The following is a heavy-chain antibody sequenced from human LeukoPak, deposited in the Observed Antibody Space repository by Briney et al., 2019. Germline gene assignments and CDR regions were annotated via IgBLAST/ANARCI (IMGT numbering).Heavy chain of an antibody. D-gene: IGHD2-2*01. V-gene: IGHV1-69*13. CDR3: ARDVRHRYCSSSSCYWGWLDP. CDR1: GGTFRSYA. J-gene: IGHJ5*02. CDR2: IIPIFGTA. Sequence: SVKVSCKASGGTFRSYAITWVRQAPGQGLEWMGGIIPIFGTANYARKFQDRVTITADESTSTAYMELNSLRSEDTAVYYCARDVRHRYCSSSSCYWGWLDPWGQGTLVTVSS.